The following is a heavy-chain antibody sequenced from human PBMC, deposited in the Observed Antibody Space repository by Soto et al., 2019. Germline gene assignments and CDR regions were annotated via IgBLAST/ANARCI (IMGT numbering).Heavy chain of an antibody. J-gene: IGHJ4*02. CDR1: GYTFRSYG. CDR3: ARDWSRYYDNSGLIWFY. D-gene: IGHD3-22*01. Sequence: ASVKVSCKASGYTFRSYGISGVRQAPGRGLEWVGWISAYNGDTHYAPKFQDRITLTTETSTDTAYMELRSLRLDDTAVYYCARDWSRYYDNSGLIWFYWGQGSLVTVSS. V-gene: IGHV1-18*04. CDR2: ISAYNGDT.